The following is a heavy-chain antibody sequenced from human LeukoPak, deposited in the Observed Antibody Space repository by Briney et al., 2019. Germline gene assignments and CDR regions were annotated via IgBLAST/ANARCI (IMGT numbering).Heavy chain of an antibody. Sequence: PGRSLRLSCAPSGFTFNRHGMHWVRQAPGKGLEWVAIISNDGSRKYYAHSVEDRFTISRDNSKNTLYLQMDSLRAEDTAVYYCARDRAWNYFDYWGQGTLVTVSS. J-gene: IGHJ4*02. V-gene: IGHV3-30*03. D-gene: IGHD3-3*01. CDR1: GFTFNRHG. CDR2: ISNDGSRK. CDR3: ARDRAWNYFDY.